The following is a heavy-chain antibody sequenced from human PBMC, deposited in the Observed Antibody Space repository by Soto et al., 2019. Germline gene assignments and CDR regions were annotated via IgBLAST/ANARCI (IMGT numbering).Heavy chain of an antibody. CDR3: ARVRDVVMDV. V-gene: IGHV3-11*01. D-gene: IGHD2-2*01. J-gene: IGHJ6*04. CDR1: GLTFSDYY. Sequence: GGSLRLSCTASGLTFSDYYLSWIRQAPGKGLEWVSYISSSGSTIYYADSVKGRFTISRDNAKNSLYLQMNSLSVDDTAVYYCARVRDVVMDVCGKGTTVNVSS. CDR2: ISSSGSTI.